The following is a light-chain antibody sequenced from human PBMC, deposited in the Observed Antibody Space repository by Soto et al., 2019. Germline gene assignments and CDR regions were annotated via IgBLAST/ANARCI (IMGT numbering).Light chain of an antibody. Sequence: QSVLTQPPSASGTPGQRVTISCSGSGSNIGSNTVSWYQQLPGSAPKLLIYTNYQRPSGVPGRFSGSKSGTSASLALSGLQSEDEADYYCSSYAGSSNVFGTGTKLTVL. CDR1: GSNIGSNT. CDR2: TNY. V-gene: IGLV1-44*01. J-gene: IGLJ1*01. CDR3: SSYAGSSNV.